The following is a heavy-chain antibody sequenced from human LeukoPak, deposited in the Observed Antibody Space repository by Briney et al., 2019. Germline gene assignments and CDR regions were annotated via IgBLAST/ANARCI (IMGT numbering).Heavy chain of an antibody. CDR3: ARAIGNDYGTLPDY. D-gene: IGHD4-17*01. CDR1: GYTFTSYG. CDR2: ISAYNGNT. J-gene: IGHJ4*02. V-gene: IGHV1-18*01. Sequence: ASVKVSCKASGYTFTSYGISWVRQAPGQGLEWTGWISAYNGNTNYAQKLQGRVTMTTDTSTSTAYMELRSLRSDDTAVYYCARAIGNDYGTLPDYWGQGTLVTVSS.